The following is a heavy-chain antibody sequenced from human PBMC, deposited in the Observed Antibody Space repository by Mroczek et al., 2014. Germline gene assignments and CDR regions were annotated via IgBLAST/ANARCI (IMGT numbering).Heavy chain of an antibody. Sequence: GKKPGASVKVSCKASGYTFTSYDINWVRQATGQGLEWMGWMNPNSGNTGYAQKFQGRVTMTRNTSISTAYMELSSLRSEDTAVYYCARDYYYGSGSYYNLPHYWGQGTLVTVSS. CDR3: ARDYYYGSGSYYNLPHY. J-gene: IGHJ4*02. D-gene: IGHD3-10*01. CDR1: GYTFTSYD. CDR2: MNPNSGNT. V-gene: IGHV1-8*01.